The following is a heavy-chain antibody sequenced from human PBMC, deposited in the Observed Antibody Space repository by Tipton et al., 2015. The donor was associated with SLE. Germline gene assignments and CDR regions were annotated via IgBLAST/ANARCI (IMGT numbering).Heavy chain of an antibody. V-gene: IGHV3-33*01. CDR1: GFTFSTSA. Sequence: QLVQSGGGVVQSGTSLRLSCAASGFTFSTSAMHWVRQAPGKGLEWVAVIWYDGSNKFYADSVKGRFTISRDNSKNTVSLQMNNLRVEDTAVYFCARGRGGEFLDYWGQGTLVTVSS. D-gene: IGHD3-16*01. J-gene: IGHJ4*02. CDR3: ARGRGGEFLDY. CDR2: IWYDGSNK.